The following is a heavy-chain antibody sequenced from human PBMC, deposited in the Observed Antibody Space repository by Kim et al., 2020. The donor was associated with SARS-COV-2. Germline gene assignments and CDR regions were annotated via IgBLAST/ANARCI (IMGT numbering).Heavy chain of an antibody. J-gene: IGHJ4*02. CDR2: SGSI. Sequence: SGSIGYADSVKGRFTISRDNAKNSLYLQMNSLRAEDTALYYCARGGIAEHWGQGTLVTVSS. CDR3: ARGGIAEH. V-gene: IGHV3-9*01. D-gene: IGHD6-13*01.